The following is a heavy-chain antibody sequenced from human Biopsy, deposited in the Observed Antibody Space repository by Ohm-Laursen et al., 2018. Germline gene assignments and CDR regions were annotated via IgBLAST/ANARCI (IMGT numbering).Heavy chain of an antibody. D-gene: IGHD3-16*01. J-gene: IGHJ4*02. CDR2: IISMLDVA. CDR3: AIYGGTEPEGD. Sequence: ASVKVSCKASGGSFSTYAVSWVRQAPGQGLEWMGKIISMLDVANYAQKFQGRVTITAGKLTSTAYMELASLRSEDTAVYYCAIYGGTEPEGDWGQGTLLTVSS. CDR1: GGSFSTYA. V-gene: IGHV1-69*04.